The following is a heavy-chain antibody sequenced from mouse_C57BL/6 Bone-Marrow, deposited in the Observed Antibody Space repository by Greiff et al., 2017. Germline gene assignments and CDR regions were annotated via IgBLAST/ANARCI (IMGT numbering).Heavy chain of an antibody. J-gene: IGHJ3*01. CDR1: GYTFTSYW. D-gene: IGHD1-1*01. Sequence: QVQLQQPGAELVMPGASVKLSCKASGYTFTSYWMHWVKQRPGQGLEWIGEIDPSDSYTNYNQKFKGKSTLTVDKSSSTAYMQLSSLTSEDSAVYYCALVYYYGSSYAWFAYWGQGTLVTVAA. CDR2: IDPSDSYT. CDR3: ALVYYYGSSYAWFAY. V-gene: IGHV1-69*01.